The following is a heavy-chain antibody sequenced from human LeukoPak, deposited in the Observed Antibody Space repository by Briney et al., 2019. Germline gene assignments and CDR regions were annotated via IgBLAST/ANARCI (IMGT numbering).Heavy chain of an antibody. V-gene: IGHV3-23*01. J-gene: IGHJ4*02. CDR2: ISSSGGST. CDR3: AKAYHYGSGSSFDY. CDR1: GFNFDGYA. D-gene: IGHD3-10*01. Sequence: GGSLRLSCAASGFNFDGYAMHWVRQAPGKGLEWVSAISSSGGSTYYADSVKGRFTISRDDSKNTLYLQMNSLRAEDTAIYYCAKAYHYGSGSSFDYWGQGTLVTVSS.